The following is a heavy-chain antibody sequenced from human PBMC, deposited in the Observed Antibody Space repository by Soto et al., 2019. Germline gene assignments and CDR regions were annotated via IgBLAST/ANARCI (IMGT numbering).Heavy chain of an antibody. CDR2: IYYSGST. V-gene: IGHV4-31*03. J-gene: IGHJ4*02. CDR1: GGSISSAGYN. Sequence: SETLSLTCPVSGGSISSAGYNWSLIRQHPGKGLEWIGQIYYSGSTYYNPSLKSRVTISVDTSKNQVSLKLSSVTDADKSVHYCAREPHIAAAGTPGYYFDYWGQGTLVTVPS. D-gene: IGHD6-13*01. CDR3: AREPHIAAAGTPGYYFDY.